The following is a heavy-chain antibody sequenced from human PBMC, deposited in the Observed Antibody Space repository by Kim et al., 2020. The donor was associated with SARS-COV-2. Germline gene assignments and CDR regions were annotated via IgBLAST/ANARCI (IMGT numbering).Heavy chain of an antibody. J-gene: IGHJ6*02. V-gene: IGHV3-30*04. Sequence: GGSLRLSCAASGFTFSSYAMHWVRQAPGKGLEWVAVISYDGSNKYYADSVKGRFTISRDNSKNTLYLQMNSLRAEDTAVYYCARGEQQLVPIPWGYYYGRDVWGQGPTVTVSS. CDR3: ARGEQQLVPIPWGYYYGRDV. CDR1: GFTFSSYA. CDR2: ISYDGSNK. D-gene: IGHD6-13*01.